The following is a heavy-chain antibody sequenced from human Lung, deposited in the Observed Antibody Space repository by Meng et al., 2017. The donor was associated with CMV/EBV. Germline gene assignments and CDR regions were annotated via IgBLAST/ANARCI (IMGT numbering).Heavy chain of an antibody. Sequence: GGPLRLSCAPSGFSFSTYTLHWVRQAPGKGLEWVASISSSRSYINYADPVKGRFTISRDNAKDSLYLQMSSLRAEDTAVYYCARERLYEPLWGDALDIWGQGXVVTVSS. CDR1: GFSFSTYT. CDR3: ARERLYEPLWGDALDI. CDR2: ISSSRSYI. J-gene: IGHJ3*02. D-gene: IGHD2-2*01. V-gene: IGHV3-21*01.